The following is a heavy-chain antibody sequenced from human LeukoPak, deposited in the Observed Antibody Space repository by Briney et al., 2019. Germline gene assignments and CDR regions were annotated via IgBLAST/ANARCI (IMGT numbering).Heavy chain of an antibody. CDR3: ARARGPAHAYYYDSSGRYFDL. Sequence: SETLSLTCTVSGGSISSGGYYWSWIRQHPGKGLEWIGYIYYSGSTYYNPSLKSRVTISVDTSKNQFSLKLSSVTAADTAVYYCARARGPAHAYYYDSSGRYFDLWGRGTLVTVSS. D-gene: IGHD3-22*01. J-gene: IGHJ2*01. CDR1: GGSISSGGYY. CDR2: IYYSGST. V-gene: IGHV4-31*03.